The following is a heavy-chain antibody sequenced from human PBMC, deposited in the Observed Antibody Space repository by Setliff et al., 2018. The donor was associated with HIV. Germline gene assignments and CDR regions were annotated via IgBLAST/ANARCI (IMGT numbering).Heavy chain of an antibody. CDR3: AKQGSGITGTYFDY. CDR2: IWYDGSNK. Sequence: GGSLRLSCAASGFMFSDYAMSWVRQVPGKGLEWVAVIWYDGSNKYYADSVKGRFTISRDNSKNTLYLQMNSLRAEDTAVYYCAKQGSGITGTYFDYWGQGTLVTVSS. J-gene: IGHJ4*02. D-gene: IGHD1-20*01. V-gene: IGHV3-33*08. CDR1: GFMFSDYA.